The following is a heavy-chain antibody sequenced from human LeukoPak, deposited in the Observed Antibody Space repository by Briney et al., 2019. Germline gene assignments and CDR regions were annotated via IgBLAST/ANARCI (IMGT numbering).Heavy chain of an antibody. CDR2: IFYSGST. V-gene: IGHV4-30-4*08. D-gene: IGHD6-6*01. Sequence: SETLSLTCTVSGGSISSGDCYWSWIRQPPGKGLAWIGYIFYSGSTYYNPSLKGRVTMSVDTSKNQFSLKLSSVTAADTAVYYCATHSSSSSYFDYWGQGTLVTVSS. CDR1: GGSISSGDCY. CDR3: ATHSSSSSYFDY. J-gene: IGHJ4*02.